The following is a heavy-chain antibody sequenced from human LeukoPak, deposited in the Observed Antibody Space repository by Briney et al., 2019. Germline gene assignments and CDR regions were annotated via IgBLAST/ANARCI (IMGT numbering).Heavy chain of an antibody. Sequence: GGSLRLSCAASGFTFTNYGMHWVRQAPGKGLEWVALITYDGYYKYYSDSVKGRFAISSDTSKNTLYLQMNSLRAEDTAVYYCARDLSPVVRASPMGYWGQGTPVTVSS. CDR2: ITYDGYYK. D-gene: IGHD3-10*01. CDR1: GFTFTNYG. V-gene: IGHV3-30*03. J-gene: IGHJ4*02. CDR3: ARDLSPVVRASPMGY.